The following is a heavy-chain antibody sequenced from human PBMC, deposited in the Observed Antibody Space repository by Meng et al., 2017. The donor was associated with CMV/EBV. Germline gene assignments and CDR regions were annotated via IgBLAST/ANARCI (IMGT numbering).Heavy chain of an antibody. D-gene: IGHD4-11*01. Sequence: QVQPHEWGVGLLRPSEILSRTCSGYGGSFSGYDWSWIRQPPGKGLEWIGEINHSGSTNYNPSLKSRVTISVDTSKNQFSLKLSSVTAADTAVYYCARRDYSNHYYFDYWGQGTLVTVSS. CDR2: INHSGST. CDR3: ARRDYSNHYYFDY. CDR1: GGSFSGYD. J-gene: IGHJ4*02. V-gene: IGHV4-34*01.